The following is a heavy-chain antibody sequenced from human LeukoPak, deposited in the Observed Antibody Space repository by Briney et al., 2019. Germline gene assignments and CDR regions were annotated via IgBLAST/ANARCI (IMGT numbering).Heavy chain of an antibody. CDR2: ISGSGGNT. CDR1: GFTFSSYS. J-gene: IGHJ4*02. V-gene: IGHV3-23*01. D-gene: IGHD6-19*01. Sequence: GGSLRLSCAASGFTFSSYSMNWVRQAPGKGLEWVSVISGSGGNTYYADSVKGRFTISRDNSKNTVYLQMNSLRAEDTAVYYCAVAGTYYWGQGTLVTVSS. CDR3: AVAGTYY.